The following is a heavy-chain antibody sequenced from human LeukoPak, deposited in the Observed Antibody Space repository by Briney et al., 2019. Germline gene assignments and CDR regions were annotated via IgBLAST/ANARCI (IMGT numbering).Heavy chain of an antibody. CDR3: AREGQYSSGWTSWDY. D-gene: IGHD6-19*01. CDR2: ISSSSSTI. J-gene: IGHJ4*02. Sequence: GGSLRLSCAASGFTFDDYAMHWVRQAPGKGLEWVSYISSSSSTIYYADSVKGRFTISRDNAKNSLYLQMNSLRAEDTAVYYCAREGQYSSGWTSWDYWGQGTLVTVSS. V-gene: IGHV3-48*01. CDR1: GFTFDDYA.